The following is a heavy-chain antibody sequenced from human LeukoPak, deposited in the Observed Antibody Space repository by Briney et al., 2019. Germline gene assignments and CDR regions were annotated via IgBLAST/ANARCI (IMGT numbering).Heavy chain of an antibody. J-gene: IGHJ5*02. V-gene: IGHV3-33*06. D-gene: IGHD6-19*01. CDR1: GFTFSSYG. Sequence: PGGSLRLSCAASGFTFSSYGMHWVRQAPGKGLEWVAVIWYDGSNKYYADSVKGRFTISRDNSKNTLYLQMNSLRAEDTAVYYCAKDSKYSSGWFSVNSPNWFDPWGQGTLVTVSS. CDR3: AKDSKYSSGWFSVNSPNWFDP. CDR2: IWYDGSNK.